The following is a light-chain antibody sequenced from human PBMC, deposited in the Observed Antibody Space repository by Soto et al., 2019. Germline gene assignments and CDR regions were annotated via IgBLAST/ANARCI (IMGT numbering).Light chain of an antibody. J-gene: IGKJ1*01. Sequence: EIVLTQSPATLSLSPGERATLSCRASQSVSSYFAWYQQKPGQAPRLLLYDASSRATGIPARFRGSGFGTAFTLTSSSLEPEDFADYYCQQRSDWHLTFGQGTKVAI. V-gene: IGKV3-11*01. CDR2: DAS. CDR1: QSVSSY. CDR3: QQRSDWHLT.